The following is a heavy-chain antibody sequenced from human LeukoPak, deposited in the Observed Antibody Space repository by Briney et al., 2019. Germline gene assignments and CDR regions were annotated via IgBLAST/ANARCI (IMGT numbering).Heavy chain of an antibody. CDR3: AREIPVFLGIVVVPAAIARRGGMDV. CDR1: GFTFSSYA. Sequence: GGSLRLSCAASGFTFSSYAMNCVRQAPGKGLEWVLVITGSGGSTYYADSVKGRFTISRDNSKNTLYLQMNSLRAEDTAVYYCAREIPVFLGIVVVPAAIARRGGMDVWGKGTTVTVSS. V-gene: IGHV3-23*01. D-gene: IGHD2-2*03. CDR2: ITGSGGST. J-gene: IGHJ6*04.